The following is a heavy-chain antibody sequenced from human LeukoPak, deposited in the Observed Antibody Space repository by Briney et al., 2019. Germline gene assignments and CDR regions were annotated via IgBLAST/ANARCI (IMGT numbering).Heavy chain of an antibody. CDR2: ISGSGGST. J-gene: IGHJ4*02. V-gene: IGHV3-23*01. CDR3: ARDLYGNSGTGDY. Sequence: GGSLRLSCAASGFTFSNYAMTWVRQAPGKGLEWVSDISGSGGSTYFADSMKGRFTISRDNSKNTLYLQMNSLRAEDTAVYYCARDLYGNSGTGDYWGQGTLVTVSS. D-gene: IGHD4-23*01. CDR1: GFTFSNYA.